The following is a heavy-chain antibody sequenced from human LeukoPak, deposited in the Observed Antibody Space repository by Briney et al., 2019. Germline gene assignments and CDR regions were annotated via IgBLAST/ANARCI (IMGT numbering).Heavy chain of an antibody. Sequence: PSETLSLTCTVSGGSISSYYWSWIRQPPGKGLEWIGYIYSGSTNYNPSLKSRVTISVDTSKNQFSLKLSSVTAADTAVYYCVRENYSSGWYGIIDYWGQGTLVTVSS. V-gene: IGHV4-59*01. D-gene: IGHD6-19*01. CDR2: IYSGST. CDR1: GGSISSYY. CDR3: VRENYSSGWYGIIDY. J-gene: IGHJ4*02.